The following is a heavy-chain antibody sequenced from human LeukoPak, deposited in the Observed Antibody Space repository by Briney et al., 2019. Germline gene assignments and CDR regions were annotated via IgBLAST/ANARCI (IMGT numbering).Heavy chain of an antibody. CDR1: GFTVSTNY. V-gene: IGHV3-53*01. J-gene: IGHJ3*02. CDR3: ARTSVALGVSDAFDI. D-gene: IGHD3-10*01. Sequence: GGPLRLSCAGSGFTVSTNYMSWVRQAPGKGLQWVSIIYNDGSTYYADSVKGRFTISRDNSKNTLSLQMNSLRAEDTAIYYCARTSVALGVSDAFDIWGQGTMVTVSS. CDR2: IYNDGST.